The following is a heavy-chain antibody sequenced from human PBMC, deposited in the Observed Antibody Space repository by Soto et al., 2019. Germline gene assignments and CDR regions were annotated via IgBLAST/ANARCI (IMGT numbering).Heavy chain of an antibody. CDR2: INHSGST. CDR3: ARENYSRNYYYYYDMDV. D-gene: IGHD4-4*01. Sequence: SETLSLTCAVYGGSFSGYYWSWIRQPPGKGLEWIGEINHSGSTNYNPSLKSRVTISVDTSKNQFSLKLSSVTAADTAVYYCARENYSRNYYYYYDMDVWGKGTTVPVS. J-gene: IGHJ6*03. CDR1: GGSFSGYY. V-gene: IGHV4-34*01.